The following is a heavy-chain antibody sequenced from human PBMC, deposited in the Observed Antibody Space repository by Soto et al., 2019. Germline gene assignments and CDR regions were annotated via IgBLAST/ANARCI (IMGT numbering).Heavy chain of an antibody. V-gene: IGHV3-30-3*01. CDR2: ISYDGSNK. CDR3: ARDSGSGSFRDYYYYGMDV. Sequence: GGSLRLSCAASGFTFSSYAMHWVRQAPGKGLEWVAVISYDGSNKYYADSVKGRFTISRDNSKNTLYLQMNSLRAEDTAVYYCARDSGSGSFRDYYYYGMDVWGQGTTVTVSS. CDR1: GFTFSSYA. D-gene: IGHD3-10*01. J-gene: IGHJ6*02.